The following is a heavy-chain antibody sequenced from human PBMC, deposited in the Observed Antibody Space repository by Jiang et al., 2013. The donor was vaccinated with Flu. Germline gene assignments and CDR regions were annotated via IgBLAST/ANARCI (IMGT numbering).Heavy chain of an antibody. CDR3: ARYSGSYYNGLDV. J-gene: IGHJ6*02. CDR1: GFAFKDYG. CDR2: IWYDGNTK. Sequence: VQLLESGGGVVQPGRSLRLSCAASGFAFKDYGMHWVRQAPGKGLEWVAVIWYDGNTKFYADSVKGRFTISRDNSKNTLYLEMNSLRDEDTAIYYCARYSGSYYNGLDVWGQGTTVTVSS. V-gene: IGHV3-33*01. D-gene: IGHD1-26*01.